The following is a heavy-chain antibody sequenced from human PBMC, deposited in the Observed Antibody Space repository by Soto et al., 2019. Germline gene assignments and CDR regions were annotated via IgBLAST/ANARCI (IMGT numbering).Heavy chain of an antibody. V-gene: IGHV1-69*13. CDR3: ARGGLVPAAMRGYYYYGMDV. CDR2: IIPIFGTA. CDR1: GGTFSCYA. Sequence: SVKVSCKASGGTFSCYAISWVRQAPGQGLEWMGGIIPIFGTANYAQKFQGRVTITADESTSTAYMELSSLRSEDTAVYYCARGGLVPAAMRGYYYYGMDVWGQGTTVTVSS. J-gene: IGHJ6*02. D-gene: IGHD2-2*01.